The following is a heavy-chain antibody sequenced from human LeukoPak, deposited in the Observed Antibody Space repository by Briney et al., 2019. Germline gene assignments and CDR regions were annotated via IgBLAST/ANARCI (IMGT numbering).Heavy chain of an antibody. D-gene: IGHD2-21*01. J-gene: IGHJ5*02. CDR2: IIPIFGTT. Sequence: ASVKVSCKASGGTFSTYAISWVRQAPGQGLEWMGGIIPIFGTTNYPQNFQGRVTITADESTSTAYMELTGLTSEDTAVYYCARDQGENWFDPWGQGTLVTVSS. CDR3: ARDQGENWFDP. CDR1: GGTFSTYA. V-gene: IGHV1-69*13.